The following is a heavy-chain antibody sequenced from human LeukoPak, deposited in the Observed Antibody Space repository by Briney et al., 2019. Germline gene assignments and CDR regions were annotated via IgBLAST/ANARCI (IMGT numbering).Heavy chain of an antibody. Sequence: PSETLSLTCTVSGGSISSSSYYWGWIRQPPGKGLEWIGSIYYSGSTYYNPSLKSRVTISVDTSKNQFSLKLSSVTAADTAVYYCASRREYRRTVTTLDYWGQGTLVTVSS. CDR1: GGSISSSSYY. CDR3: ASRREYRRTVTTLDY. J-gene: IGHJ4*02. V-gene: IGHV4-39*01. CDR2: IYYSGST. D-gene: IGHD4-11*01.